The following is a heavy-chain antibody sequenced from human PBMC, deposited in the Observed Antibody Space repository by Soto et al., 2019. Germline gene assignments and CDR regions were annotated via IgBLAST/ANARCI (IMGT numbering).Heavy chain of an antibody. CDR3: ARGGERIVGYPVGDGWFDP. Sequence: EVQLVESGGGLVKPGGSLRLSCAASGFTFSSYSMNWVRQAPGKGLEWVSSISSSSSYIYYADSVKGRFTISRDNAKNSLYLQMNSLRAEDTAVYYCARGGERIVGYPVGDGWFDPWGQGTLVTVSS. CDR1: GFTFSSYS. J-gene: IGHJ5*02. D-gene: IGHD1-26*01. V-gene: IGHV3-21*01. CDR2: ISSSSSYI.